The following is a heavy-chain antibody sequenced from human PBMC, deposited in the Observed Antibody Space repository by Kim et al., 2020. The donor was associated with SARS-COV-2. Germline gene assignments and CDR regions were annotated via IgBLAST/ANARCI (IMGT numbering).Heavy chain of an antibody. J-gene: IGHJ4*02. V-gene: IGHV4-59*01. D-gene: IGHD3-10*01. CDR1: GGSISIYY. CDR3: GRERGPNY. Sequence: SETLSLTCTVSGGSISIYYWSWVRQSPGKGLEWLGYIYNSGSTTYNPSIKTRVTISVVTSRNQFPLKLNSVPAADTAVDYCGRERGPNYWGQGILVTGFS. CDR2: IYNSGST.